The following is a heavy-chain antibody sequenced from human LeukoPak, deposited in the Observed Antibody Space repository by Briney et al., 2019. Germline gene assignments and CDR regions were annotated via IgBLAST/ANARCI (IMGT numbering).Heavy chain of an antibody. Sequence: ASVKVSYKASGYTFTDYYMHWVRQAPGHGLEWMGWINPNSGGTNYAQKFQGRVTMTRDTSISTAYMELSRLRSDDTAVYYCASQVFSSGWFLGSYYCDYWGQGTLVTVSS. CDR3: ASQVFSSGWFLGSYYCDY. J-gene: IGHJ4*02. CDR2: INPNSGGT. V-gene: IGHV1-2*02. CDR1: GYTFTDYY. D-gene: IGHD6-19*01.